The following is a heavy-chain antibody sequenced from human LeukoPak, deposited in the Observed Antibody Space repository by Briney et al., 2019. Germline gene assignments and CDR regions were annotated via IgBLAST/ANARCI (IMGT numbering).Heavy chain of an antibody. Sequence: GGSLRLSCAASGFTFSSYAMSWVRQAPGKGLEWVSAISGSGGSTYYADSVKGRFTISRDNSKNTLYLQMNSLRAEDTAVYYCAKDRKLERTGLSIPTFDIWGQGTMVTVSS. V-gene: IGHV3-23*01. CDR1: GFTFSSYA. CDR3: AKDRKLERTGLSIPTFDI. J-gene: IGHJ3*02. D-gene: IGHD1-1*01. CDR2: ISGSGGST.